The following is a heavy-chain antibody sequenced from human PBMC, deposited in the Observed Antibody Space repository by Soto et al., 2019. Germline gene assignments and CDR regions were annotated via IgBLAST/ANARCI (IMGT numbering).Heavy chain of an antibody. Sequence: GGSLRLSCAASGFTFSSYWMSWVRQAPGKGLEWVANIKQAGSEKYYVDSVKGRFTISRDNAKNSLYLQMNSLRAEDTAVYYCARGGCQLLYYFDYWGQGTLVTVSS. J-gene: IGHJ4*02. V-gene: IGHV3-7*01. D-gene: IGHD2-2*01. CDR1: GFTFSSYW. CDR3: ARGGCQLLYYFDY. CDR2: IKQAGSEK.